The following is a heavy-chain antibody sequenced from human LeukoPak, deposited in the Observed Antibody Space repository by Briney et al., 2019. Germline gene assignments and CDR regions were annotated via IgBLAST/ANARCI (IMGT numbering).Heavy chain of an antibody. CDR3: TREGRYCSSTSCYVCLDF. J-gene: IGHJ4*02. V-gene: IGHV3-72*01. CDR1: GFTFSDHC. CDR2: IKNKANSYTT. Sequence: PGGSLRLSCAASGFTFSDHCMDWVRQAPGKGLEWVGRIKNKANSYTTEYAASVKGRFTVSREDSKNALYLQMNSLKTEDTAVYYCTREGRYCSSTSCYVCLDFWGQGTLVTVSS. D-gene: IGHD2-2*01.